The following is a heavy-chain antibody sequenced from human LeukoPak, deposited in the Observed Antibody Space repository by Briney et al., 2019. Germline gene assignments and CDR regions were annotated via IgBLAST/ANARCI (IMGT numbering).Heavy chain of an antibody. Sequence: SETLSLTCTVSGGSISSSSYYWGWIRQPPGKGLEWIGSIYYSGSTYYNPSLKSRVTISVDTSKNQFSLKLSSVTAADTAVYYCARGRPNIRRIPLFDYWGQGTLVTVSS. D-gene: IGHD1/OR15-1a*01. V-gene: IGHV4-39*07. CDR2: IYYSGST. CDR1: GGSISSSSYY. CDR3: ARGRPNIRRIPLFDY. J-gene: IGHJ4*02.